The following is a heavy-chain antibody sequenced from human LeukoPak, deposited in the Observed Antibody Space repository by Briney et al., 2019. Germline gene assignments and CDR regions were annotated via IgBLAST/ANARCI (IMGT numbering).Heavy chain of an antibody. CDR1: GFTFSSYG. V-gene: IGHV3-30*18. CDR2: ISYDGSNK. J-gene: IGHJ4*02. Sequence: GGSLRLSCAASGFTFSSYGMHWVRQAPGKGLEWVAVISYDGSNKYYADSVKGRFTISRDNSKNTLYLQMNSLRAEDTAVYYCAKVDFWSGYYMSGAFDYWGQGTLVTVSS. CDR3: AKVDFWSGYYMSGAFDY. D-gene: IGHD3-3*01.